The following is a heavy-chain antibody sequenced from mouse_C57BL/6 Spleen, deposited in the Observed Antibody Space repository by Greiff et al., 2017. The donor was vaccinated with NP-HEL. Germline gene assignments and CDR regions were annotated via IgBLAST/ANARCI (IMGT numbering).Heavy chain of an antibody. J-gene: IGHJ4*01. CDR1: GFTFSSYA. CDR2: ISSGGDYI. CDR3: TRRDRSLYYAMDY. D-gene: IGHD3-2*01. Sequence: EVKLVESGEGLVKPGGSLKLSCAASGFTFSSYAMSWVRQTPEKRLEWVAYISSGGDYIYYADTVKGRFTISRDNAKNTLYLQMSSLKADDTTMNYCTRRDRSLYYAMDYWGQGTSVTVSS. V-gene: IGHV5S21*01.